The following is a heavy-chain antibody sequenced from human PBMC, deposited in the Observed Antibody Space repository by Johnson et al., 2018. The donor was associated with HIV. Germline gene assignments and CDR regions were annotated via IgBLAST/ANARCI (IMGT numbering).Heavy chain of an antibody. V-gene: IGHV3-43D*03. D-gene: IGHD3-22*01. J-gene: IGHJ3*02. CDR1: GFTFDDYA. Sequence: VQLVESGGVVVQPGGSLRLSCAASGFTFDDYAMHWVRQAPGQGLEWVSLISWDGGSTYYADSVKGRFTISRDNSKNSLYLQMNSLRAEDTALYYCATGLDSSGYVGAFDIWGQGTMVTVSS. CDR3: ATGLDSSGYVGAFDI. CDR2: ISWDGGST.